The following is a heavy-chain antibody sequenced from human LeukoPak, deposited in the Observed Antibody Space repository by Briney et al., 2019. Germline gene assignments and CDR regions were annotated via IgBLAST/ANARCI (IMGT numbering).Heavy chain of an antibody. CDR1: GGSISSSSYY. CDR3: ARDAGSYGIGKGGYYYYYYMDV. CDR2: IYYSGST. D-gene: IGHD5-18*01. J-gene: IGHJ6*03. Sequence: SETLSLTCTVSGGSISSSSYYWGWIRQPPGKGLEWIGSIYYSGSTYYNPSLKSRVTISVDTSKNQFSLKLSSVTAADTAVYYCARDAGSYGIGKGGYYYYYYMDVWGKGTTVTVSS. V-gene: IGHV4-39*07.